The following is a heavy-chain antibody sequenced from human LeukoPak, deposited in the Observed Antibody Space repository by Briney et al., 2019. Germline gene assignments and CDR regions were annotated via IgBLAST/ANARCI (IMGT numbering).Heavy chain of an antibody. Sequence: PGRSLRLSCAASGFTFSSYSMNWVRQAPGKGLEWVSSISSSSSYIYYADSVKGRFTISRDNAKNSLYLQMNSLRAEDTAVYYCARDRAVAHFDYWGQGTLVTVSS. D-gene: IGHD6-19*01. CDR2: ISSSSSYI. J-gene: IGHJ4*02. V-gene: IGHV3-21*01. CDR1: GFTFSSYS. CDR3: ARDRAVAHFDY.